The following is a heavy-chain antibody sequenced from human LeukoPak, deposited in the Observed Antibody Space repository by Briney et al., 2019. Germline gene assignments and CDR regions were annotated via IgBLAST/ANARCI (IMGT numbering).Heavy chain of an antibody. CDR3: ARARREDYAGHFDY. D-gene: IGHD4-17*01. V-gene: IGHV4-34*01. Sequence: SETLSLTCAVYGGSFSGYYWSWIRQPPGKGLEWIGEINHSGSTNYNPSLKCRVTISVDTSKNQFSLKLSSVTAADTAVYYCARARREDYAGHFDYWGQGTLVTVSS. J-gene: IGHJ4*02. CDR1: GGSFSGYY. CDR2: INHSGST.